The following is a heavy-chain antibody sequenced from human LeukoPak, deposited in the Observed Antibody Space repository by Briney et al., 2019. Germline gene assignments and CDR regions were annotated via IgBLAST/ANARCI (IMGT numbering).Heavy chain of an antibody. J-gene: IGHJ5*02. CDR1: GFTVSSYA. CDR3: AKDPYPYGFRYNWFDP. CDR2: ISGSGGST. V-gene: IGHV3-23*01. Sequence: GGSLRLSCAASGFTVSSYAMSWVRQAPGKGLEWVSDISGSGGSTYYADSVKGRFTISRDNSKNTLYLQMISLRAEDTAVYYCAKDPYPYGFRYNWFDPWGQGTLVTVSS. D-gene: IGHD4-17*01.